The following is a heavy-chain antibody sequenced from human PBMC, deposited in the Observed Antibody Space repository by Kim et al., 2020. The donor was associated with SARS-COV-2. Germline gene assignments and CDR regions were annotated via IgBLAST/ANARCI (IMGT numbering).Heavy chain of an antibody. V-gene: IGHV3-11*01. Sequence: GGSLRLSCAASGFTFSDYYMSWIRQAPGKGLEWVSYISSSGSTIYYADSVKGRFTISRDNAKNSLYLQMNSLRAEDTAVYYCARASIWVYYYYGMDVWGQGTTVTVSS. CDR2: ISSSGSTI. D-gene: IGHD3-16*01. CDR3: ARASIWVYYYYGMDV. CDR1: GFTFSDYY. J-gene: IGHJ6*02.